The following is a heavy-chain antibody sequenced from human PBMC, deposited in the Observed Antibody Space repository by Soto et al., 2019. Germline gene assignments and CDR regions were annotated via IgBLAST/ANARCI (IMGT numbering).Heavy chain of an antibody. V-gene: IGHV1-18*01. J-gene: IGHJ4*02. CDR1: RYTFTSNC. CDR2: ISAYNGNT. Sequence: GASVKVSCKASRYTFTSNCISWVQHAPGQGLEWMGWISAYNGNTNYAQKLQGRVTMTTDTSTSTAYMELRSLRSDDTAVYYCARGTFYGDYVWYFDYWGQGTLVTVSS. D-gene: IGHD4-17*01. CDR3: ARGTFYGDYVWYFDY.